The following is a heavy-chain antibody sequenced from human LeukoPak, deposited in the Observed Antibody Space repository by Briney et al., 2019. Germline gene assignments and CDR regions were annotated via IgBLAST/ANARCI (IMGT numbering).Heavy chain of an antibody. Sequence: GASVKVSCKASGYTFTTYWIGWVRQMPGKGLEWMGIIYPGDSQTRYSPSFQGQVTISADKSSNTAYLQWNSLQASDTAMYYCARRGIAAAGHYYYYYMDVWGKGTTVTVSS. D-gene: IGHD6-13*01. CDR1: GYTFTTYW. CDR2: IYPGDSQT. V-gene: IGHV5-51*01. J-gene: IGHJ6*03. CDR3: ARRGIAAAGHYYYYYMDV.